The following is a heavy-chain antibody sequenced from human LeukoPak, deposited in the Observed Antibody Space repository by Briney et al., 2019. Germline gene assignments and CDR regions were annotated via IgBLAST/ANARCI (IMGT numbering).Heavy chain of an antibody. CDR1: GFTFSSYA. V-gene: IGHV3-30-3*01. J-gene: IGHJ4*02. D-gene: IGHD6-6*01. Sequence: GRSLRLSCAASGFTFSSYAMHWVRQAPGKGLEWVAVISYDGSNKYYADSVKGRFTISRDNSKNTLYLQMNSLRAEDTAVYYCARDSRSSFFDYWGQGTLVTVSS. CDR3: ARDSRSSFFDY. CDR2: ISYDGSNK.